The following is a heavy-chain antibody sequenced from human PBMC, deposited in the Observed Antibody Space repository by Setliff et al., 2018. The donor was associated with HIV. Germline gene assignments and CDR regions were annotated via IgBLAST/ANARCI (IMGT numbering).Heavy chain of an antibody. J-gene: IGHJ6*02. V-gene: IGHV4-39*01. CDR1: GVSFSTNMYY. CDR3: ARRAESTTTWFSSWYSYDMDV. Sequence: SETLSLTCSVSGVSFSTNMYYWGWIRQPPGKGLEWVGSVYYSGDIFYNPSLRSRVTISLDSSKNQLSLRLKSVTAADTAVYFCARRAESTTTWFSSWYSYDMDVWGQGTTVTVTS. CDR2: VYYSGDI. D-gene: IGHD2-15*01.